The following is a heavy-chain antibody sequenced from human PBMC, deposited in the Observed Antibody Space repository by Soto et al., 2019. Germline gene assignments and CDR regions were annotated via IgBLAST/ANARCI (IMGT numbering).Heavy chain of an antibody. Sequence: SETLSLTCTVSGGSISSYYWSWIRQPPGKGLEWIGYIYYSGSTNYNPSLKSRVTISVDTSKSQFSLKLSSVTAADTAVYYCARVTAAGTDMDVWGQGTTVTVSS. V-gene: IGHV4-59*01. D-gene: IGHD6-13*01. CDR3: ARVTAAGTDMDV. CDR1: GGSISSYY. J-gene: IGHJ6*02. CDR2: IYYSGST.